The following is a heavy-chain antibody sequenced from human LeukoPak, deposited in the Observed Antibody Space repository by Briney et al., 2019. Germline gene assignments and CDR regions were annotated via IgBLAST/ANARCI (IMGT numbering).Heavy chain of an antibody. CDR2: ISTSSSYI. Sequence: GGSLRLSCAASGFTFSNYGMHWVRQAPGKGLEWLSYISTSSSYIYYADSVKGRFTVSRDNAMNSLFLQMNSLIAEDTAVYYCARDSSIAAGQDAFDIWGQGTMVTVSS. CDR3: ARDSSIAAGQDAFDI. V-gene: IGHV3-21*01. CDR1: GFTFSNYG. D-gene: IGHD6-13*01. J-gene: IGHJ3*02.